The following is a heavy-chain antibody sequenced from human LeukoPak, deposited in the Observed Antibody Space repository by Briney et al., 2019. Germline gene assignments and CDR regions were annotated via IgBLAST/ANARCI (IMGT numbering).Heavy chain of an antibody. CDR1: GGSIRSYY. CDR2: IYYSGST. D-gene: IGHD6-13*01. Sequence: SETLSLTCTVSGGSIRSYYWSWIRQPPGKGLEWIAYIYYSGSTNYNPSLKSRVTISADTSKNQFSLKLSSVTAADTAVYYCARVYYSNSYDYWYFDLWGRGTLVTVSS. V-gene: IGHV4-59*01. CDR3: ARVYYSNSYDYWYFDL. J-gene: IGHJ2*01.